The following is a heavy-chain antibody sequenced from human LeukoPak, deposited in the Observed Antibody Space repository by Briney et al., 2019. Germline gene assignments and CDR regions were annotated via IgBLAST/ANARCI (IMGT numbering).Heavy chain of an antibody. D-gene: IGHD2-15*01. J-gene: IGHJ5*02. Sequence: PSETLSLTCTVSGGSISSSSYYWGCIRRPPGKGLECIGSIYYSGSTYYNPSLKSRVTVSVDTYKNQFSLKLSSVTAADTAVYYCARWGRVVAATPGRGWFDPWGQGTLVTVSS. CDR3: ARWGRVVAATPGRGWFDP. CDR1: GGSISSSSYY. V-gene: IGHV4-39*07. CDR2: IYYSGST.